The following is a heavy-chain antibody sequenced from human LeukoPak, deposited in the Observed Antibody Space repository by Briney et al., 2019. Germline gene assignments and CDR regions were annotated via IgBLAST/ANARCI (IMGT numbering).Heavy chain of an antibody. CDR1: GGSVSDYY. J-gene: IGHJ4*02. Sequence: SETLSLTCTISGGSVSDYYWSWIRQSPGKGLEWIGEISNSGRTNFNPSLKSRVTISVDKSKNQFSLKLTSVTAADTALYYCTRVEGFRYFDYWGQGTLVTVSS. CDR2: ISNSGRT. V-gene: IGHV4-59*02. D-gene: IGHD3-3*01. CDR3: TRVEGFRYFDY.